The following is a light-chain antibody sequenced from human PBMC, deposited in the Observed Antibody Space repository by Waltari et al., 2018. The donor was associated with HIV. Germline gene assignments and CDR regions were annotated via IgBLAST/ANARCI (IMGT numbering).Light chain of an antibody. V-gene: IGLV3-9*01. J-gene: IGLJ2*01. CDR1: NIGGKN. Sequence: SYELSQSRATVSVARGQTAKITCGGNNIGGKNGHWYQEKPGPAPVVVIYANRNRPSGIPERFSGSNSGNTATLTISRAQAGDDADYYCQVWDSGLVVFGAGTKLTVL. CDR3: QVWDSGLVV. CDR2: ANR.